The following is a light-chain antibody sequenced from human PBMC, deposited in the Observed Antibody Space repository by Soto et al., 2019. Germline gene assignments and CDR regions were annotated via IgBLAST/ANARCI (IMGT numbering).Light chain of an antibody. CDR1: QSVSSN. Sequence: EIVMTQSPATLSVSPGERATLSCRASQSVSSNLAWYQQKPGQAPRLLIYGSSTRATGIPARFSGSGSGTELTLTISSLQSEDFAVYYCQEYNNWPPMYTFGQGTKLEIK. V-gene: IGKV3-15*01. J-gene: IGKJ2*01. CDR3: QEYNNWPPMYT. CDR2: GSS.